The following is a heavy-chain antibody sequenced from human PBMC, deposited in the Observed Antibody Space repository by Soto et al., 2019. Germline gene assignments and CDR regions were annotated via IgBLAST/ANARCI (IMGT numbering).Heavy chain of an antibody. CDR1: GFTVSSNY. V-gene: IGHV3-66*01. J-gene: IGHJ4*02. Sequence: EVQLVESGGGLVQPGGSLRLSCAASGFTVSSNYMSWVRQAPGKGLEWVSVIYSGGSTYYADSVKGRFTISRDNSKNTLYLHMNSLRAEDTGVYYCARSTTIFGVVPAYFDYWGQGTLVTVSS. D-gene: IGHD3-3*01. CDR3: ARSTTIFGVVPAYFDY. CDR2: IYSGGST.